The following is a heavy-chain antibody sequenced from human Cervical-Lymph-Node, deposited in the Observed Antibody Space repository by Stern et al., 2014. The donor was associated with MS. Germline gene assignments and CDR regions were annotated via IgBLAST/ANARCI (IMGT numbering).Heavy chain of an antibody. CDR2: INPNSGAT. D-gene: IGHD1-26*01. CDR1: ENTFTGYY. V-gene: IGHV1-2*02. J-gene: IGHJ4*02. CDR3: ARISLGSGIDY. Sequence: DQLVESGAEVKKPGASVKVTCKTSENTFTGYYIHWVRQAPGQGLEWMGWINPNSGATNYAQRFQDRVSLTSDTSNSLAYMELDRLTSGDTAVYYCARISLGSGIDYWGQGSLVTVSS.